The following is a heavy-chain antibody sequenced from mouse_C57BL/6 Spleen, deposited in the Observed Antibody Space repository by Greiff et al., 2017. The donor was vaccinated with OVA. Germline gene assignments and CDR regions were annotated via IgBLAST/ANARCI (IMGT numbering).Heavy chain of an antibody. CDR2: IRNKANGYTT. CDR3: AGYYDYDMGFAY. J-gene: IGHJ3*01. D-gene: IGHD2-4*01. Sequence: DVKLVESGGGLVQPGGSLSLSCAASGFTFTDYYMSWVRQPPGKALEWLGFIRNKANGYTTEYSASVKGRFTISRDNSQSILYLQMNALRAEDSATYYCAGYYDYDMGFAYWGQGTLVTVSA. CDR1: GFTFTDYY. V-gene: IGHV7-3*01.